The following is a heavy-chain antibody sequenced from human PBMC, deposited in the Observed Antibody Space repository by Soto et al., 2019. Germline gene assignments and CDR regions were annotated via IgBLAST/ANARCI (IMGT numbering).Heavy chain of an antibody. CDR2: IWYDGSNK. V-gene: IGHV3-33*01. Sequence: QVQLVESGGGVVQPGRSLRLSCAASGFTFSSYGMHWVRQAPGKGLEWGAVIWYDGSNKYYADSVKGRFTISRDNSKNTMYMQMNSLRAEDKAVYYCARETDPEGYCTTGVCSDYWGQGTLVTVSS. D-gene: IGHD2-8*01. CDR3: ARETDPEGYCTTGVCSDY. CDR1: GFTFSSYG. J-gene: IGHJ4*02.